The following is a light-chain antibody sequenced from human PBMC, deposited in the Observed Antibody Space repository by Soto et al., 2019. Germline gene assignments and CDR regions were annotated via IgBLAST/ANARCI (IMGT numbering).Light chain of an antibody. CDR3: QSYDSSLSGWV. V-gene: IGLV1-40*01. CDR1: SSNIGAGYD. J-gene: IGLJ3*02. Sequence: QSVLTQPPSVSGAPGQRVTISGTGSSSNIGAGYDVHWYQQLPGTAPKLFIYGNSNRPSGVPDRFSGSKSGTSASLAITGLQAEDEADYYCQSYDSSLSGWVFGGGTKVTVL. CDR2: GNS.